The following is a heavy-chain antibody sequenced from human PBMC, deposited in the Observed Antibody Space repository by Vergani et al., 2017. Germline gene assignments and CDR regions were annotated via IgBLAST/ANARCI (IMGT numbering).Heavy chain of an antibody. J-gene: IGHJ4*02. CDR3: ASGNGSLDYFDY. V-gene: IGHV3-48*01. CDR2: ISSSSSTI. D-gene: IGHD2-8*01. CDR1: GFTFSSYS. Sequence: EVQLVESGGGLVKPGGSLRLSCAASGFTFSSYSMNWVRQAPGKGLEWVSYISSSSSTIYYADSVKGRFTISRDNSKNTLYLQMNSLRAEDTSVYYCASGNGSLDYFDYWGQGTLVTVSS.